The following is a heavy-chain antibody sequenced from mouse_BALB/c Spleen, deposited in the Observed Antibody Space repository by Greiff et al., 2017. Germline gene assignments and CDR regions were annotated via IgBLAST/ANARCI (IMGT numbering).Heavy chain of an antibody. D-gene: IGHD1-1*01. V-gene: IGHV3-2*02. J-gene: IGHJ3*01. CDR1: GYSITSDYA. CDR3: ARMDYYGSAGFAY. Sequence: EVKLQESGPGLVKPSQSLSLTCTVTGYSITSDYAWNWIRQFPGNKLEWMGYISYSGSTSYNPSLKSRISITRDTSKNQFFLQLNSVTTEDTATYYCARMDYYGSAGFAYWGQGTLVTVSA. CDR2: ISYSGST.